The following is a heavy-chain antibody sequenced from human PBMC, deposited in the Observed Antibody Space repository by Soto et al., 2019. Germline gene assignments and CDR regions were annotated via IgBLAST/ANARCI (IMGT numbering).Heavy chain of an antibody. Sequence: QVQLVQSGAEVKKPGSSVKVSCKASGGTFSSYAMSWVRQAPGQGLEWMGGIIPIFGTANYAQKFQGRVTITADKSTSTAYMELSSLRSEDTAVYYCASPSLPPNYYYYYGMDVWGQGTTVTVSS. V-gene: IGHV1-69*06. CDR1: GGTFSSYA. CDR2: IIPIFGTA. CDR3: ASPSLPPNYYYYYGMDV. J-gene: IGHJ6*02.